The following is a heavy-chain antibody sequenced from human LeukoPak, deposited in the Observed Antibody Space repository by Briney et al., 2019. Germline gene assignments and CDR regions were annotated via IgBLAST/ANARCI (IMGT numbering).Heavy chain of an antibody. V-gene: IGHV1-69*04. CDR3: ARRGESPGEYFQY. CDR2: IIPMTGMP. CDR1: GGSFSNYV. Sequence: SVKVSCKSSGGSFSNYVISWVRQAPGQRPEWMGRIIPMTGMPNYSPKLLGRITITADISTSTAYLELSSLRSDDTAVYFCARRGESPGEYFQYWGQGTLVTVSS. D-gene: IGHD5-12*01. J-gene: IGHJ1*01.